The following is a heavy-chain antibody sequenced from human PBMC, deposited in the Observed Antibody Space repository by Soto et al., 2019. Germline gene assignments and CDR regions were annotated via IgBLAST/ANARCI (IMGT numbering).Heavy chain of an antibody. CDR2: ISAYNGNT. D-gene: IGHD4-17*01. Sequence: QVQLVQSGAEVKKPGASVKVSCKASGYTFIDYGFSWVRQAPGQGLEWMRWISAYNGNTRNEQKFQGRLTMTRETSTSKAYMQLRSLRSDETAVYYCARDDRVDGDFCVKLDAWGQGTLVTVSS. J-gene: IGHJ5*02. CDR1: GYTFIDYG. V-gene: IGHV1-18*01. CDR3: ARDDRVDGDFCVKLDA.